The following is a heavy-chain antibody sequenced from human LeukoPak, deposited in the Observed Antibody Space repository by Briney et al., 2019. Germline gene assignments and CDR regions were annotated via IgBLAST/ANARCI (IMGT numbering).Heavy chain of an antibody. J-gene: IGHJ6*04. CDR1: GYTFTSYY. D-gene: IGHD2-2*01. Sequence: GASVKVSCKASGYTFTSYYMHWVRQAPGQGLEWMGIINPSGGSTSYAQKFQGRVTMTRDTSTSTVYMELSSLRSEDTAVYYCARSVEPKTRNYHYYYGMDVWGKGTTVTVSS. CDR3: ARSVEPKTRNYHYYYGMDV. V-gene: IGHV1-46*01. CDR2: INPSGGST.